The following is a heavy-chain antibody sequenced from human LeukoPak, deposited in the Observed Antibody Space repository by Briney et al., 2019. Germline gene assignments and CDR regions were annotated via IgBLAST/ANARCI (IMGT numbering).Heavy chain of an antibody. Sequence: GGSLRLSCAASGFTFSSYGMHWVRQAPGKGLEWVAVISYDGSNKYYADSVKGRFTISRDNSKNMLYLQMNSLRAEDTVVYYCAKIAVAGSDFDYWGQGTLVTVSS. D-gene: IGHD6-19*01. J-gene: IGHJ4*02. CDR1: GFTFSSYG. CDR3: AKIAVAGSDFDY. CDR2: ISYDGSNK. V-gene: IGHV3-30*18.